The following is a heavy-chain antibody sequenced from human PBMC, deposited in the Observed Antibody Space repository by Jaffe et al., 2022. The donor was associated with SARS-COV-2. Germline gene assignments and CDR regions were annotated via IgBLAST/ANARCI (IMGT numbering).Heavy chain of an antibody. J-gene: IGHJ6*02. CDR2: ISGSGGST. Sequence: EVQLLESGGGLVQPGGSLRLSCAASGFTFSSYAMSWVRQAPGKGLEWVSAISGSGGSTYYADSVKGRFTISRDNSKNTLYLQMNSLRAEDTAVYYCAKSPPGDYVPGYYYGMDVWGQGTTVTVSS. V-gene: IGHV3-23*01. CDR3: AKSPPGDYVPGYYYGMDV. D-gene: IGHD4-17*01. CDR1: GFTFSSYA.